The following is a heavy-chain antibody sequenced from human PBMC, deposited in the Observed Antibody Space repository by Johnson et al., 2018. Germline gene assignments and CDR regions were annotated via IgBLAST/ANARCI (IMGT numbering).Heavy chain of an antibody. CDR1: GFTFSSYS. Sequence: VQLVQSGGGLVKPGGSLRLSCAASGFTFSSYSMNWVRQAPGKGLEWVSSISSSSSSIYYADSVKGRFPISRDNAKNSLYLQMNSLRAEDTAVDYCARSQAVQHWGQGTLVTVSS. CDR3: ARSQAVQH. CDR2: ISSSSSSI. V-gene: IGHV3-21*01. J-gene: IGHJ1*01.